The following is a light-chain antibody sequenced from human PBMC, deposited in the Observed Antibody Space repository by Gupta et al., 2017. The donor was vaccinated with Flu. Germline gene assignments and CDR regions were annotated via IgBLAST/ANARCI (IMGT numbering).Light chain of an antibody. CDR2: ENN. V-gene: IGLV1-51*02. J-gene: IGLJ3*02. CDR1: SSNIGNNY. CDR3: GSWDSSLSAGV. Sequence: QSVLTQPPSVSAAPGQKVTISCSGSSSNIGNNYVSWYQQLPGTAPKLLIYENNKRPSGIPDRFSGSKSGTSATLGITGLQTGEEADYHCGSWDSSLSAGVFGGGTKLTVL.